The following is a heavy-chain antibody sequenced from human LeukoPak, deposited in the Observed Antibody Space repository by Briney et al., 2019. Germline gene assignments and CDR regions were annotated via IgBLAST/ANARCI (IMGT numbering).Heavy chain of an antibody. D-gene: IGHD3-9*01. V-gene: IGHV3-23*01. Sequence: GGSLRLSCAASGFTFSSYAMSWVRQAPGKGLEWVSAISGSGGSTYYADSVKGRFTISRDNSKNTLYLQMNSLRAEDTAVYYCAKASELLRYSDWLFPNSYFDYWGQGTLVTVSS. J-gene: IGHJ4*02. CDR2: ISGSGGST. CDR3: AKASELLRYSDWLFPNSYFDY. CDR1: GFTFSSYA.